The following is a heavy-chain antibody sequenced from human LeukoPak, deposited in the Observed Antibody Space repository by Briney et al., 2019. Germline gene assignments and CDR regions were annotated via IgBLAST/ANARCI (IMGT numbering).Heavy chain of an antibody. CDR1: GYSFTSYW. CDR2: IYPGDSDT. V-gene: IGHV5-51*03. D-gene: IGHD1-14*01. CDR3: ARCKDLGGINAFDI. Sequence: GESLKLSCTGSGYSFTSYWIGWVRQTPGKGLEWMGIIYPGDSDTRYSPSVQGQVTISADKSISTAYLQWSSLKASDTAMYYCARCKDLGGINAFDIWGQGTMVTVSS. J-gene: IGHJ3*02.